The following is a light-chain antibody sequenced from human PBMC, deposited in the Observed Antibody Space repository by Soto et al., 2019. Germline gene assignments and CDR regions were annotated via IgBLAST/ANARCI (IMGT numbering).Light chain of an antibody. CDR1: SSDVGNYNH. Sequence: QSVLTQPASVSGSPGQSVTISCTGTSSDVGNYNHVSWYQQHPGKAPKLMIYEATQRPSGVSNRFSASKSGNTASLTISGLQAEDESDYYCCSYAGSQTWVFGGGTTLTVL. CDR2: EAT. J-gene: IGLJ3*02. V-gene: IGLV2-23*01. CDR3: CSYAGSQTWV.